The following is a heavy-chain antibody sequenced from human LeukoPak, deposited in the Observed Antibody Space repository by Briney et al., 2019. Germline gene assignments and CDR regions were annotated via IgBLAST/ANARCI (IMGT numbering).Heavy chain of an antibody. CDR1: GFTFSSYS. V-gene: IGHV3-48*01. CDR2: ISSSSSTI. J-gene: IGHJ6*02. Sequence: GGSLRPSCAASGFTFSSYSMNWVRQAPGKGLEWVSYISSSSSTIYYADSVKGRFTISRDNAKNSLYLQMNSLRAEDTAVYYCARVNCSSTSCEGGMDVWGQGTTVTVSS. CDR3: ARVNCSSTSCEGGMDV. D-gene: IGHD2-2*01.